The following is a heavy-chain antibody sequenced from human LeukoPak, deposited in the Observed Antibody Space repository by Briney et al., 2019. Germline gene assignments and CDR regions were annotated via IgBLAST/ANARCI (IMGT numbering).Heavy chain of an antibody. CDR1: GFTFSNYS. CDR2: IGTTGSYI. Sequence: KSGGSLRLSCAAFGFTFSNYSMNWVRQAPGKGLEWVSSIGTTGSYIFYADSVKGRFTISRDNAKNTLYLQMNSLRAEDTAVYYCARDEYDILTDYDYWGQGILVTVSS. D-gene: IGHD3-9*01. V-gene: IGHV3-21*01. J-gene: IGHJ4*02. CDR3: ARDEYDILTDYDY.